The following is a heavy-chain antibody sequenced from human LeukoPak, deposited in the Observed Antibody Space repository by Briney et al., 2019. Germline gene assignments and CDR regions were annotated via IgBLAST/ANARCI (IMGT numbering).Heavy chain of an antibody. CDR2: ISAYNDNT. CDR1: GYTFTNNG. CDR3: ARDMEYCSGGSCTHNAFDI. Sequence: ASVKVSCKASGYTFTNNGISSMRPAPGQGLEWMGWISAYNDNTNNAQKFRGGVTMTTDTSTSTAYMELRSLRSDDTAVYYCARDMEYCSGGSCTHNAFDIWGQGTMVTVS. V-gene: IGHV1-18*01. J-gene: IGHJ3*02. D-gene: IGHD2-15*01.